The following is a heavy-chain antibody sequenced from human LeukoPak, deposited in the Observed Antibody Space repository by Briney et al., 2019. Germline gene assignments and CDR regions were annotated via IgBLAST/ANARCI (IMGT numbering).Heavy chain of an antibody. Sequence: SETLSLTCTVSGGSISNYYWSWIRQPPGKALEWIGYIYYTGTTKYNPSLKSRATISLDTSKNQFSLKLTTVTAADTALFFCARGYDIDVWGQGTTVTVSS. CDR2: IYYTGTT. CDR1: GGSISNYY. CDR3: ARGYDIDV. V-gene: IGHV4-59*01. J-gene: IGHJ6*02.